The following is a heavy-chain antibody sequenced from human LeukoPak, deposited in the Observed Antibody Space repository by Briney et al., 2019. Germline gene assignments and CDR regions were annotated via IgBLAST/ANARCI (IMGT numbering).Heavy chain of an antibody. D-gene: IGHD5-18*01. J-gene: IGHJ4*02. CDR1: GGSFSGYY. CDR2: INHSGST. CDR3: AREQNLSGASYGVDY. Sequence: PSETLSLTCAVYGGSFSGYYWSWIRQPPGKGLEWIGEINHSGSTNYNPSLKSRVTISVDTSKNQFSLKLSSVTAADTAVYYCAREQNLSGASYGVDYWGQGTLVTVSS. V-gene: IGHV4-34*01.